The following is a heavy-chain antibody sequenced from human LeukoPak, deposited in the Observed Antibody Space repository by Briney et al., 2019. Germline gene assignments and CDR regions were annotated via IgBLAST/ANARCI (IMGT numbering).Heavy chain of an antibody. J-gene: IGHJ4*02. CDR2: ISSSSSYI. D-gene: IGHD2-15*01. V-gene: IGHV3-21*01. CDR1: GFTFSSYS. CDR3: ARDMVVAAKDY. Sequence: GGSLRLSCAASGFTFSSYSMNWVRQAPGKGLEWVSSISSSSSYIYYADSVKGRFTISRDNAKNSLYLQMNSMRAEDTAVYYCARDMVVAAKDYWGQGTLVTVSS.